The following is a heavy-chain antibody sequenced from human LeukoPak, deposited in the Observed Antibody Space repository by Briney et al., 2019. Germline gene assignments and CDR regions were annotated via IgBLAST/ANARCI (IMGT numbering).Heavy chain of an antibody. CDR2: IYYSGST. CDR1: GGSISSYY. V-gene: IGHV4-59*01. Sequence: KPSETLSLTCTVSGGSISSYYWSWIRQPPGKGLEWIGYIYYSGSTNYNPSLKSRVTISVDTSKNQFSLKLSSVTAADTAVYYCASSFVGATLGFYFDYWGQGTLVTVSS. CDR3: ASSFVGATLGFYFDY. J-gene: IGHJ4*02. D-gene: IGHD1-26*01.